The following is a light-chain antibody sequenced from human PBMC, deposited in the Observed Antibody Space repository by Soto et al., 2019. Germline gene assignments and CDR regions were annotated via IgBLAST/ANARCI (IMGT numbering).Light chain of an antibody. CDR2: WAS. J-gene: IGKJ2*01. V-gene: IGKV4-1*01. CDR3: QQYHTSPFT. Sequence: DIVMTQSPDSLTVSLGERATINCKSSQTVLYSSNNKNYLAWYQQKPGQPPKLLFYWASIRGSGIPDRFSGSGSGTDFTLTISSLQAEDVAVYDCQQYHTSPFTFGRGTKLEIK. CDR1: QTVLYSSNNKNY.